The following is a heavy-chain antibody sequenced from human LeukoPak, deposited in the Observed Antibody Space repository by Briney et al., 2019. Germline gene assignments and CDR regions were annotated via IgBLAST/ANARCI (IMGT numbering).Heavy chain of an antibody. CDR3: ARLSQTPDYYTLGGYYYLGY. J-gene: IGHJ4*02. V-gene: IGHV1-8*01. CDR2: MNPNTGRT. D-gene: IGHD3-10*01. Sequence: ASVKVSCKASRYTYTSYDINWVREAAGHGLEWMGWMNPNTGRTGYAQEFQGRITMTRDTSINPAHMELTNLRSEDTAIYYCARLSQTPDYYTLGGYYYLGYWGQGTPVTVSS. CDR1: RYTYTSYD.